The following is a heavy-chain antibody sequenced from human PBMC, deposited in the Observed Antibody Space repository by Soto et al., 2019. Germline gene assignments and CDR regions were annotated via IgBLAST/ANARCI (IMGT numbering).Heavy chain of an antibody. Sequence: SETLSLTCTVSGGSMSEYFWSWIRQSPGKGLEWIGYIYYLGSTDYNPSLKSRVTISVDTSKRQFSLRLTSVTAADTAVYYCARDGYDGSGSPYPAYWGPGTQVTVS. J-gene: IGHJ4*02. CDR2: IYYLGST. D-gene: IGHD3-10*01. CDR3: ARDGYDGSGSPYPAY. CDR1: GGSMSEYF. V-gene: IGHV4-59*01.